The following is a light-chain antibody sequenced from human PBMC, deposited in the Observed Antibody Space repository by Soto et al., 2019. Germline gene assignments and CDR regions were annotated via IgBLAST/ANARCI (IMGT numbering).Light chain of an antibody. CDR2: SNS. V-gene: IGLV1-47*02. CDR3: AAWDDSLSGVV. J-gene: IGLJ2*01. Sequence: QSVLTQSPPASGTPGQRITISCSGGSSNIGSNFVYWYQQLPGTAPKLLIYSNSQRPSGVPDRFSGSKSGTSASLAISGLRSEDEADYHCAAWDDSLSGVVFGGGTKLTVL. CDR1: SSNIGSNF.